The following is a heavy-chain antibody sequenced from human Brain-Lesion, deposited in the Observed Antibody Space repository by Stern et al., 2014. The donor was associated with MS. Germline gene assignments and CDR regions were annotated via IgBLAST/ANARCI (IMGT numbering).Heavy chain of an antibody. J-gene: IGHJ4*02. V-gene: IGHV1-24*01. Sequence: QVHLVESGAEVKKPGASVKVSCKVSGYTLNEFCMHWVRQAPRKGLEWMGGFDTEDGETIKEQKVPGRVSMTEDTSTDKAFTEQSRLRSEDTAVYYCSTLSPGAGGNYYRHFDYWGQGTLVTVSS. CDR3: STLSPGAGGNYYRHFDY. D-gene: IGHD1-26*01. CDR1: GYTLNEFC. CDR2: FDTEDGET.